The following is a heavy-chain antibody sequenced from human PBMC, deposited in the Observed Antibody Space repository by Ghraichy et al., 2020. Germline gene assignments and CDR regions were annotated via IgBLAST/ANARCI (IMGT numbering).Heavy chain of an antibody. Sequence: GGSLRLSCAASGFTFSSYGMHWVRQAPGKGLEWVAVIWYDGSNKYYADSLKGRFTISRDNSKNTLYLQMNSLRAEYTAVYYCARDPYYDFWSGPLHPYYYYGMDVWGQGTTVTVSS. V-gene: IGHV3-33*01. CDR3: ARDPYYDFWSGPLHPYYYYGMDV. J-gene: IGHJ6*02. D-gene: IGHD3-3*01. CDR2: IWYDGSNK. CDR1: GFTFSSYG.